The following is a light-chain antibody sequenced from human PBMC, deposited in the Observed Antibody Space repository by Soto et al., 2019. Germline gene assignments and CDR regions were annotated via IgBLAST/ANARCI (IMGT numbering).Light chain of an antibody. Sequence: QSALTQPRSVSGSPGQSVTISCTGTSSDVGGYNYVSWYQQHPGKAPKLMIYDVSKRPSGVPGRFSGSKSGNPASLTISGLQAEDEADYYCCSYAGSYPFVFGTGTKVTVL. CDR3: CSYAGSYPFV. J-gene: IGLJ1*01. V-gene: IGLV2-11*01. CDR1: SSDVGGYNY. CDR2: DVS.